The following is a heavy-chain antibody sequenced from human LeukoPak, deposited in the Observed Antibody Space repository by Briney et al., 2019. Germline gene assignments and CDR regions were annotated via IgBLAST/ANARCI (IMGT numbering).Heavy chain of an antibody. CDR1: GGSFSGYY. J-gene: IGHJ4*02. V-gene: IGHV4-34*01. CDR2: INHSGST. CDR3: ARGLGITMVRGPELDY. D-gene: IGHD3-10*01. Sequence: NPSETLSLTCAVYGGSFSGYYWSWIRQPPGKGLEWIGEINHSGSTNYNPPHKSRVTISVDTSKNQFSLKLSSVTAADTAVYYCARGLGITMVRGPELDYWGQGTLVTVSS.